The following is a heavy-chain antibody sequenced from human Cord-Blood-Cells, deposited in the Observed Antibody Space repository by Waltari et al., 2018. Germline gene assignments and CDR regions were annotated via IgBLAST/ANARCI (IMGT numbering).Heavy chain of an antibody. CDR1: GFIFSTYD. CDR2: IVTAGDT. J-gene: IGHJ2*01. CDR3: ARVSTVVQGWYVEL. Sequence: EVQLLESGGGLVQSGGSLRLSCAASGFIFSTYDVHWVRQATGKCLELFSAIVTAGDTYYPGAVKGRFTITRETAKNSLYLQMNSLRAGDTAVYYCARVSTVVQGWYVELWGRGTLVTVSS. D-gene: IGHD3-10*01. V-gene: IGHV3-13*01.